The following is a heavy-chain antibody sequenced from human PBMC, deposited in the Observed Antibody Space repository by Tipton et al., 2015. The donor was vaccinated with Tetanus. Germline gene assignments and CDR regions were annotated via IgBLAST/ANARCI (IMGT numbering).Heavy chain of an antibody. CDR1: GFTFSDYS. CDR3: ARGMAEASNCGGDCYSDY. Sequence: SLRLSCAASGFTFSDYSMNWVRQAPGKGLERVSSISGSSNYIYYTDSVKGRFTISRDNAKNSLYLQMISLRAEDTAVYSCARGMAEASNCGGDCYSDYWGQGTLVTVSS. D-gene: IGHD2-21*02. J-gene: IGHJ4*02. V-gene: IGHV3-21*01. CDR2: ISGSSNYI.